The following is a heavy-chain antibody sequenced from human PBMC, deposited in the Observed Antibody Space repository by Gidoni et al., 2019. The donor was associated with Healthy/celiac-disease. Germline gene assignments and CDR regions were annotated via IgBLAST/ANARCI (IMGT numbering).Heavy chain of an antibody. J-gene: IGHJ3*02. CDR1: GFTVSSNY. CDR2: IYSGGST. D-gene: IGHD1-26*01. V-gene: IGHV3-66*02. Sequence: EVQLVESGGGLVQPGGSLRLSCAASGFTVSSNYMSWVRQAPGKGLEWVSVIYSGGSTYYADSVKGRFTISRDNSKNTLYLQMNSLRAEDTAVYYCARDRVGATLRAFDIWGQGTMVTVSS. CDR3: ARDRVGATLRAFDI.